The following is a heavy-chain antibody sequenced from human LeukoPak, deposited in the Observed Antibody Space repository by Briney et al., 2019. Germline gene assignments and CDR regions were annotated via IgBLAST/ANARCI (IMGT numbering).Heavy chain of an antibody. Sequence: PSETLSLTCSVSGGSISDFYWSWIRQPAGKGLQWIGRIYSSGSTNYSPSLKSRVTMSVDTSKNQFSLRLTSVTAADTAVYYCARDLGFWSGPDYWGQGTLVTVSS. J-gene: IGHJ4*02. CDR1: GGSISDFY. D-gene: IGHD3-3*01. CDR3: ARDLGFWSGPDY. V-gene: IGHV4-4*07. CDR2: IYSSGST.